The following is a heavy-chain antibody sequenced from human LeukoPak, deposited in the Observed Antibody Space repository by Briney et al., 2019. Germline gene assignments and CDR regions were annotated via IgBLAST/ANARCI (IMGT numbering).Heavy chain of an antibody. CDR3: AKDLRYDSSGYFDY. CDR1: GDTFSSYA. D-gene: IGHD3-22*01. V-gene: IGHV3-23*01. J-gene: IGHJ4*02. CDR2: ISGTGGRT. Sequence: GGSLRLSCAASGDTFSSYAMSWVRQAPGKGLEWVPGISGTGGRTYYADSVKGRFTIPRDNSKNTLYLQMNSLSAEDTAVYYCAKDLRYDSSGYFDYWGQGTRVTVSS.